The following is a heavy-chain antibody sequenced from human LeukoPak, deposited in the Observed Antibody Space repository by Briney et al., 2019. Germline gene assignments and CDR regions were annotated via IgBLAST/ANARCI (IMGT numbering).Heavy chain of an antibody. D-gene: IGHD2-2*01. CDR3: ARGHCSSAGCYDYFDY. CDR1: GYIFKAYF. J-gene: IGHJ4*02. Sequence: ASMKVSCKASGYIFKAYFIHWVRQAPGQGLEWLGRINPNNGDTDFAQRFQGRVTVTSDTSISTAHMELSSLRSDDTAVYYCARGHCSSAGCYDYFDYWGQGTLVTVSS. V-gene: IGHV1-2*06. CDR2: INPNNGDT.